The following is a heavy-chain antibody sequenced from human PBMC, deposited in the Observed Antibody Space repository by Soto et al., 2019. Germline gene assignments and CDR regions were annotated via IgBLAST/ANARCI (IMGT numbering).Heavy chain of an antibody. CDR1: GGSISSDPYY. D-gene: IGHD4-4*01. Sequence: SETLSLTCTVSGGSISSDPYYWNWIRQHPGKGLEWLGHICNSGSTYYNPSLKSRINIKRDTSKNQFSLNLSSVTAADTAVYYCARGGNNYYYFDYWGQGTLVTVSS. CDR2: ICNSGST. J-gene: IGHJ4*02. CDR3: ARGGNNYYYFDY. V-gene: IGHV4-31*03.